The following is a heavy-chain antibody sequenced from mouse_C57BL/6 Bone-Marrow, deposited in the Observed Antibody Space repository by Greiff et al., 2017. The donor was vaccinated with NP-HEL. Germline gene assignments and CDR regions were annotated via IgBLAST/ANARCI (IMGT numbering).Heavy chain of an antibody. D-gene: IGHD1-1*01. V-gene: IGHV1-64*01. J-gene: IGHJ1*03. Sequence: VQLQQSGAELVKPGASVKLSCKASGYTFTSYWMHWVKQRPGQGLEWIGMIHPNSGSTNYNEKFKSKATLTVDKSSSTAYMQLSSLTSEDSAVYYCARDYGSSYSDVWGTGTTVTVSS. CDR1: GYTFTSYW. CDR3: ARDYGSSYSDV. CDR2: IHPNSGST.